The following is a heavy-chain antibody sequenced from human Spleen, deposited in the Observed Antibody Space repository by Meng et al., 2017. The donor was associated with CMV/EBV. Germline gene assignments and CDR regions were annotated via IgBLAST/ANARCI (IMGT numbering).Heavy chain of an antibody. Sequence: VSGGPICSSNCWSWVRQPPGKGLEWIGEIYHSGSTSYNPSLKSRITISVDKSKNQFSLRLTSVTAADTAVYYCASRCSSTSCYTPDYWGQGTLVTVSS. D-gene: IGHD2-2*02. V-gene: IGHV4-4*02. CDR1: GGPICSSNC. J-gene: IGHJ4*02. CDR2: IYHSGST. CDR3: ASRCSSTSCYTPDY.